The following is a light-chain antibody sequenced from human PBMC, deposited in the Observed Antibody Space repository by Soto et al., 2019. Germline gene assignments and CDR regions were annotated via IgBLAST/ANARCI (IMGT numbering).Light chain of an antibody. Sequence: DIQMTQSPSSLSSTVGDRVTLTCRASQDISNYLAWHQQKPGKVPKLLIYDASTLQPGVPSRFSGSGSGTDFTLTISSLQPEDVATYYCQKYNGAPPETFGPGTKVAIK. J-gene: IGKJ3*01. CDR1: QDISNY. CDR3: QKYNGAPPET. V-gene: IGKV1-27*01. CDR2: DAS.